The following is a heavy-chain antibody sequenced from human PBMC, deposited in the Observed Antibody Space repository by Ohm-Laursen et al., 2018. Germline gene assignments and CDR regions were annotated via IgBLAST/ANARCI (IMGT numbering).Heavy chain of an antibody. CDR2: IYSSGST. CDR1: GGFISSYY. Sequence: SETLSLTCTVSGGFISSYYWSWIRQPAGEGLEWIGRIYSSGSTDYNPSLKSRVTLSVDTSKNQFSLKLTSVAAADTAVYYCARTQANYYYFDYWGQGALVTVSS. CDR3: ARTQANYYYFDY. J-gene: IGHJ4*02. V-gene: IGHV4-4*07. D-gene: IGHD4/OR15-4a*01.